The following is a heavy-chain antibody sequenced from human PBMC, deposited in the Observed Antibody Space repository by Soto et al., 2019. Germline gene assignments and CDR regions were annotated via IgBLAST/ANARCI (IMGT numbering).Heavy chain of an antibody. D-gene: IGHD2-2*01. Sequence: SETLSLTCTVSDDSSSNYKWSWIRQPPGRRLEWIGYIDSNGGTNYSPSFQGHVTISADKSISTAYLQWSSLKASDTAMYYCVWLVPAALPYYYYYGMDVWGQGTTVTVSS. V-gene: IGHV4-59*12. CDR1: DDSSSNYK. CDR2: IDSNGGT. CDR3: VWLVPAALPYYYYYGMDV. J-gene: IGHJ6*02.